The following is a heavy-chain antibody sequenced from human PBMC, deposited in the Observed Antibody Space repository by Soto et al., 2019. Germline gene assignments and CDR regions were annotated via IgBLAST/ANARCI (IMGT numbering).Heavy chain of an antibody. CDR3: ARDPPEPLYYDFWSGYYTGGLGFDP. CDR1: GYTFTSYG. Sequence: GASVKVSCKASGYTFTSYGISWVRQAPGQGLEWMGWISAYNGNTNYAQKLQGRVTMTTDTSTSTAYMELRSLRSDDTAVYYCARDPPEPLYYDFWSGYYTGGLGFDPWGQGTLVTVSS. D-gene: IGHD3-3*01. V-gene: IGHV1-18*01. CDR2: ISAYNGNT. J-gene: IGHJ5*02.